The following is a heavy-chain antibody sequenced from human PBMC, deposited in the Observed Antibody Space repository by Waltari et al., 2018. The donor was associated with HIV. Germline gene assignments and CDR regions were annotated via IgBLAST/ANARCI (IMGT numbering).Heavy chain of an antibody. V-gene: IGHV4-61*01. D-gene: IGHD2-21*02. Sequence: QVQLQESGPGLVMPSETLSLTCSVSGVSVGDAFYCLTWIRQPPGKGLEWIWSSYYTATTHSNPSLGSRFTLSVDTSKNQLSLNLNSVTAADTALYYCSIGADDCKLGNYWGQGTLVTVSS. CDR1: GVSVGDAFYC. CDR2: SYYTATT. CDR3: SIGADDCKLGNY. J-gene: IGHJ4*02.